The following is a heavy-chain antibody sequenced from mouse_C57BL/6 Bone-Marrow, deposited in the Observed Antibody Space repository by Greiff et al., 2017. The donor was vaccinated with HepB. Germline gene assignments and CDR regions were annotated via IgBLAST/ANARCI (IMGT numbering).Heavy chain of an antibody. Sequence: QVQLQQSGAELVKPGASVKISCKASGYAFSSYWMNWVKQRPGKGLEWIGQIYPGDGDTNYNGKFKGKATLTADKSSSTAYMQLSSLTSEDSAVYFCARDGYYAYYFDYWGQGTTLTVSS. CDR1: GYAFSSYW. CDR3: ARDGYYAYYFDY. D-gene: IGHD2-3*01. J-gene: IGHJ2*01. V-gene: IGHV1-80*01. CDR2: IYPGDGDT.